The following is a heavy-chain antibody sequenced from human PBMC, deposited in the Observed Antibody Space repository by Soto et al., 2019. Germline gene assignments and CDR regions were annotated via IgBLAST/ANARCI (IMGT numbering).Heavy chain of an antibody. CDR2: IRSKAYGGTT. J-gene: IGHJ3*02. D-gene: IGHD3-22*01. CDR3: NPEEPSSGFGAFDI. CDR1: GFTFGDYA. Sequence: GGSLRLSCTASGFTFGDYAMSWVRQAPGKGLEWVGFIRSKAYGGTTEYAASVKGRFTISRDDSKSIAYLQMNSLKTEDTAVYSRNPEEPSSGFGAFDIWGQGTMVTVSS. V-gene: IGHV3-49*04.